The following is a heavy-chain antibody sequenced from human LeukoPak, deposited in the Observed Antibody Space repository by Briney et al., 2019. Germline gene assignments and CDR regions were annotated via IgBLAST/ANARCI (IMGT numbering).Heavy chain of an antibody. V-gene: IGHV3-30*04. CDR2: ISYDGSNK. J-gene: IGHJ4*02. Sequence: PGGSLRLSCAASGFTFSSYAMHWVRQAPGKGLEWVAVISYDGSNKYYADSVKGRFTISRDNSKNTLYLQMNSLKTEDTAVYYCTTDSRWYYFDYWGQGTLVTVSS. CDR1: GFTFSSYA. CDR3: TTDSRWYYFDY. D-gene: IGHD6-13*01.